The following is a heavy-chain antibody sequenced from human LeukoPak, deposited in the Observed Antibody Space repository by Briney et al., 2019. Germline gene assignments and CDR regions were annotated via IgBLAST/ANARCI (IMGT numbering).Heavy chain of an antibody. CDR3: ARHVRGTTRDYYFDY. CDR1: GGSISSSSYY. J-gene: IGHJ4*02. D-gene: IGHD1-1*01. CDR2: IYYSGST. V-gene: IGHV4-39*01. Sequence: SETLSLTCTVSGGSISSSSYYWGWIRQPPGKGLEWVGSIYYSGSTYYNPSLKSRVTISVDTSKNQFSLKLSSVTAADTAVYYCARHVRGTTRDYYFDYWGQGTLVTVSS.